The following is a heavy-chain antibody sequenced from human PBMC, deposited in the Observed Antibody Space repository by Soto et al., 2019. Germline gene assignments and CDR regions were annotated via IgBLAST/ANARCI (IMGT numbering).Heavy chain of an antibody. D-gene: IGHD1-26*01. CDR2: IKQDGSDI. CDR1: GFIFSSFS. V-gene: IGHV3-7*01. J-gene: IGHJ4*02. Sequence: PGGSLRLSCAASGFIFSSFSMSWVRQAPGKGLEWVANIKQDGSDIFYADSVKGRFIISRDNAKNSLYLQMNSLRAEDTALYYCARDKILGATHFDYWGQGTQVTVSS. CDR3: ARDKILGATHFDY.